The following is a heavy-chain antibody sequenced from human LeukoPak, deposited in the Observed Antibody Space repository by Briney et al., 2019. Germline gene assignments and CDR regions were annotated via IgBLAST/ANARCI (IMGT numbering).Heavy chain of an antibody. Sequence: ASVKVSCKASGYTFTGYYMHWVRQAPGQGLEWMGWINPNSGGTNYAQKFQGRVTMTRDTSISTAYMELSRLRSDDTAVYYCARGVAYCGGDCIIPGPGFSFDYWGQGTLVTVSS. CDR3: ARGVAYCGGDCIIPGPGFSFDY. CDR2: INPNSGGT. CDR1: GYTFTGYY. V-gene: IGHV1-2*02. D-gene: IGHD2-21*02. J-gene: IGHJ4*02.